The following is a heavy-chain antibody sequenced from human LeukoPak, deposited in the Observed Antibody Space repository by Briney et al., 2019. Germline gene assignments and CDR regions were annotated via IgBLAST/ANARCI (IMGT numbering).Heavy chain of an antibody. J-gene: IGHJ4*02. CDR3: AKNQNDYYGSGSYYNGFDY. V-gene: IGHV3-30*02. Sequence: GGSLRLSCAASGFTFSSYAMHWVRQAAGKGLEWVALIRYDGSNKYYADSVKGRFTISRDNSKNTLYLQMNSLRAEDTAVYFCAKNQNDYYGSGSYYNGFDYWGQGTLVTVSS. D-gene: IGHD3-10*01. CDR1: GFTFSSYA. CDR2: IRYDGSNK.